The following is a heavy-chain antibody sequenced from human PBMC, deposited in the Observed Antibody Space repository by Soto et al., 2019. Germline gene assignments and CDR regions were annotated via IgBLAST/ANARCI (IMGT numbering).Heavy chain of an antibody. J-gene: IGHJ6*02. Sequence: PGGSLRLSCTASGFTFSDDYMSWIRQAPGRGLEWLSYISGASGDRNYADSVKGRFTISRDNAKNTLYLQMNSLRAEDTAVYYCAKDRTRGTYRVWYYYGMDVWGQGTTVTVSS. D-gene: IGHD3-16*02. CDR2: ISGASGDR. CDR1: GFTFSDDY. CDR3: AKDRTRGTYRVWYYYGMDV. V-gene: IGHV3-11*06.